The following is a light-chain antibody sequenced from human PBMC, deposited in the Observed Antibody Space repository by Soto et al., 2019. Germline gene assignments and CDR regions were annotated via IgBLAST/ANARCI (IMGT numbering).Light chain of an antibody. CDR1: QSVSSD. Sequence: EIVMTQSPDTLSVSPGERAALSCRTSQSVSSDLAWYQQKPGQAPRLLIYGASNRATGIPARFSGSGSGTEFTLTISSLQSEDFAVYYCHHYSNWPPYTFGQGTKLEIK. J-gene: IGKJ2*01. CDR2: GAS. CDR3: HHYSNWPPYT. V-gene: IGKV3D-15*01.